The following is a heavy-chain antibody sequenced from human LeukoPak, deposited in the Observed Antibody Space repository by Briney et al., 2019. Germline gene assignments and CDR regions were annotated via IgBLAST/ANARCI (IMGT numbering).Heavy chain of an antibody. CDR2: IYYDGSNR. J-gene: IGHJ4*02. CDR1: GFTFRNYG. D-gene: IGHD3-10*01. V-gene: IGHV3-33*01. Sequence: GRSLRLSCATSGFTFRNYGMHWVRQAPGKGLEWVAIIYYDGSNRYYADSVKGRFTISRDNSKNTLYLQLNSLRAEDTAMYYCARDRGQSYFDYWGQGTLVTVSP. CDR3: ARDRGQSYFDY.